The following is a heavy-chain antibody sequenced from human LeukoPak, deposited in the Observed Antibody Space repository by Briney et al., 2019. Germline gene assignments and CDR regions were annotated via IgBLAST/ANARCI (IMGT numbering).Heavy chain of an antibody. CDR3: ARQGVVVVGPYKYKNWFDP. Sequence: ASVKVSCKASGYTFTGYYMHWVRQAPGQGLEWMGWINPNSGGTNYAQKFQGRVTMTRDTSISTAYMELSRLRSDDTAVYYCARQGVVVVGPYKYKNWFDPWGQGTLVTVSS. D-gene: IGHD2-15*01. J-gene: IGHJ5*02. V-gene: IGHV1-2*02. CDR2: INPNSGGT. CDR1: GYTFTGYY.